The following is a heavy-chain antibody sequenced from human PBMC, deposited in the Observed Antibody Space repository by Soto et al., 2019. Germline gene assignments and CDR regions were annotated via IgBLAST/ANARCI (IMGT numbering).Heavy chain of an antibody. CDR1: GASVSSAEHY. V-gene: IGHV4-30-4*01. Sequence: QVQLQESGPGLVKASQTLSLTCTLSGASVSSAEHYWSWIRQPPGKGLEWIGYTYYSGGSYYTASLQRRVSISVDTSQNQFSLKLTSVTAADTAGYYCARLSGYDPAGAADKWGPGILVSVSS. CDR3: ARLSGYDPAGAADK. D-gene: IGHD5-12*01. J-gene: IGHJ4*02. CDR2: TYYSGGS.